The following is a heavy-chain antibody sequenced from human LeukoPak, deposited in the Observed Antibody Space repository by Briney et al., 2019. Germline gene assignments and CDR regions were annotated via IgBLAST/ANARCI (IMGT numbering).Heavy chain of an antibody. D-gene: IGHD5-24*01. V-gene: IGHV1-18*04. CDR1: GYTFTGYY. Sequence: ASVKVSCKASGYTFTGYYMHWVRQAPGQGLEWMGWISPYSDNTHYAQMLQGRVTMTTDTSTSTAYMDLRSLRSDDTAVYYCARDVSPGMATVVGSYWGQGTLVTVSS. CDR3: ARDVSPGMATVVGSY. CDR2: ISPYSDNT. J-gene: IGHJ4*02.